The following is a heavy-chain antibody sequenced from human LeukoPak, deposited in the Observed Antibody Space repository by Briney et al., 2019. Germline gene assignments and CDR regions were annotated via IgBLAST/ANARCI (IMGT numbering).Heavy chain of an antibody. V-gene: IGHV3-7*01. CDR1: GFTFSSYW. CDR2: IKQDGSEK. Sequence: PGGSLRLSCAASGFTFSSYWMSWVRQAPGKGLEWVANIKQDGSEKYYVDSVKGRFTISRDNAKNSLYLQMNSLRAEDTAVYYCARDNYDFWSGYFYYWGQGTLVTGSS. CDR3: ARDNYDFWSGYFYY. D-gene: IGHD3-3*01. J-gene: IGHJ4*02.